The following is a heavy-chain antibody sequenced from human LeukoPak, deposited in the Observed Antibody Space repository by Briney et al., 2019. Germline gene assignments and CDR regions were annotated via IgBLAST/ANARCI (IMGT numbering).Heavy chain of an antibody. CDR1: GYTFTTYG. CDR3: VRDGHRLYDYYYYYMDV. J-gene: IGHJ6*03. Sequence: ASVKVSCKASGYTFTTYGISWVRQAPGQGLEWMGWIRAYNGHTNYAQKLQGRVTMTTDASTTTAYMELRSLRSDDTAVYYCVRDGHRLYDYYYYYMDVWGKGTTVTVSS. V-gene: IGHV1-18*01. CDR2: IRAYNGHT. D-gene: IGHD2-2*02.